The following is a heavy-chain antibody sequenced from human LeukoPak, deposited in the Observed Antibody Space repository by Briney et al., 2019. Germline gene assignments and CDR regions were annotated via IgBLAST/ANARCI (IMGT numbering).Heavy chain of an antibody. CDR1: GGSFSNYY. J-gene: IGHJ6*03. CDR3: ARRWNYGRNYYIDV. D-gene: IGHD1-7*01. CDR2: INDSGRI. V-gene: IGHV4-34*01. Sequence: PSETLSLACAVYGGSFSNYYWSWIRQPPGKGLEWIGEINDSGRINYNPSLMSRVTVSVDTSKNQFSLRLTSVTATDTAVYYCARRWNYGRNYYIDVWGNGATVSVSS.